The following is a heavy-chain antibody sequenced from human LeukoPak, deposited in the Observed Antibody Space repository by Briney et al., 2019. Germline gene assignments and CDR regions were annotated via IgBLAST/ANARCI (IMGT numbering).Heavy chain of an antibody. Sequence: PGRSLRLSCATSGFTFSRYAMHWVRQAPGKGLEWVALISYDANIGSNKYYADSVKGRFTISRDNSKNTLYLQMNSLRAEDTAVYYCARDWGVTAMVYYYYYGMDVWGQGTTVTVSS. CDR3: ARDWGVTAMVYYYYYGMDV. CDR2: ISYDANIGSNK. D-gene: IGHD5-18*01. CDR1: GFTFSRYA. J-gene: IGHJ6*02. V-gene: IGHV3-30-3*01.